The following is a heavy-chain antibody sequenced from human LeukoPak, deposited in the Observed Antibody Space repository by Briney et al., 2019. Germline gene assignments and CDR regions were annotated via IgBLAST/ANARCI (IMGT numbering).Heavy chain of an antibody. J-gene: IGHJ6*02. V-gene: IGHV3-48*03. Sequence: GGSLRLSCAASVFTFRSYEMNWVRQAPGRGLEGVSYISSSGSNIYYADSVKGRFTISRDNAKNSLYLQMNSLRAEDTAVYYCARRDGSYYYYGMDVWGQGTTVTVSS. CDR1: VFTFRSYE. CDR3: ARRDGSYYYYGMDV. D-gene: IGHD1-26*01. CDR2: ISSSGSNI.